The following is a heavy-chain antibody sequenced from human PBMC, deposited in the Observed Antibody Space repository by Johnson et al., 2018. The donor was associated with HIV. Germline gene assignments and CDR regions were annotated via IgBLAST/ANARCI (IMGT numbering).Heavy chain of an antibody. D-gene: IGHD1-26*01. Sequence: QMLLVESGGGVVQPGRSLRLSCADSGFSFSSYAMHWVRQSPGKGLEWVAVISFDGGDMYYPGSVKGRFTISRDNSKNTLYLQMHSMRAEDTAVYYCAKDLRRGSGSYSEAFDIWGQGTMVTVSS. CDR3: AKDLRRGSGSYSEAFDI. J-gene: IGHJ3*02. V-gene: IGHV3-30*18. CDR2: ISFDGGDM. CDR1: GFSFSSYA.